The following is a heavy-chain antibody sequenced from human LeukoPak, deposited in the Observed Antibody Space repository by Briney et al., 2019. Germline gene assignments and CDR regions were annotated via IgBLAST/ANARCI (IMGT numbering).Heavy chain of an antibody. J-gene: IGHJ4*02. CDR3: ARDQRRYDYVWGSYFGFDY. CDR2: IIPIFGTA. Sequence: PVKVSCKASGGTFSSYAISWVRQAPGQGLEWMGRIIPIFGTANYAQKFQGRVTITTDESTSTAYMELSSLRSEDTAVYYCARDQRRYDYVWGSYFGFDYWGQGTLVTVSS. D-gene: IGHD3-16*01. CDR1: GGTFSSYA. V-gene: IGHV1-69*05.